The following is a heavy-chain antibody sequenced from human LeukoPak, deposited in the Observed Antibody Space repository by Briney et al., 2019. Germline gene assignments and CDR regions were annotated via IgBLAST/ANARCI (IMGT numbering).Heavy chain of an antibody. CDR3: ARDEYRSRWLHP. Sequence: GGSLRLSRAASGFTFSSYWMSWVRLAPGKGLEWVANIKGDGSEKWYADSVKGRFTISRDNAQNSVQLQMNSLRAEDTAVYHCARDEYRSRWLHPWGQGTLVTVTS. V-gene: IGHV3-7*01. CDR1: GFTFSSYW. CDR2: IKGDGSEK. D-gene: IGHD5-24*01. J-gene: IGHJ5*02.